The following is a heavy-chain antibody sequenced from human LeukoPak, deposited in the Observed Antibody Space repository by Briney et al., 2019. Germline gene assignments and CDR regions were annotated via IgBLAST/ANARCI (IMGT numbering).Heavy chain of an antibody. Sequence: SVQVSCKASGYTFTTYPINWVRQAPGQGLEWMGWIDTNTGSPTYAQGLTGGLVFSFETSVSTAFLQINSLKADDTALYYCVRGTDTTGYFNYGGQGTLVTVSS. D-gene: IGHD3-22*01. V-gene: IGHV7-4-1*02. CDR1: GYTFTTYP. CDR3: VRGTDTTGYFNY. J-gene: IGHJ4*02. CDR2: IDTNTGSP.